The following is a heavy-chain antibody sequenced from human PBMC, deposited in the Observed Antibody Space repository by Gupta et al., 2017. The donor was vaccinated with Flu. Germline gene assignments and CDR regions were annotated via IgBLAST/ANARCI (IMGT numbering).Heavy chain of an antibody. CDR1: GYTFTGYY. Sequence: QVQLVQSGAEVKKPGASVKVSCKASGYTFTGYYMHWVRQAPGQGLEWMGWINPNSGGTNYAKKLQGRVTMTRDTSISTAYRELSRLRSEETAVYYCARDRGVGATARRSGWFDPGGQGTLVTVSS. CDR2: INPNSGGT. D-gene: IGHD1-26*01. CDR3: ARDRGVGATARRSGWFDP. V-gene: IGHV1-2*02. J-gene: IGHJ5*02.